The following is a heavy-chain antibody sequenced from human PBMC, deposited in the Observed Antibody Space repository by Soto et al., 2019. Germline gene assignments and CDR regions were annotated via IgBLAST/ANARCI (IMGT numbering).Heavy chain of an antibody. CDR1: GGSSSSSSYY. J-gene: IGHJ4*02. CDR3: ARRYYSTLDY. CDR2: IYYSGST. D-gene: IGHD4-4*01. V-gene: IGHV4-39*01. Sequence: SETLSLTCTVSGGSSSSSSYYWGWIRQPPGKGLEWIGSIYYSGSTYYNPSLKSRVTISVDTSKNQFSLKLSSVTAADTAVYYCARRYYSTLDYWGQGTLVTVSS.